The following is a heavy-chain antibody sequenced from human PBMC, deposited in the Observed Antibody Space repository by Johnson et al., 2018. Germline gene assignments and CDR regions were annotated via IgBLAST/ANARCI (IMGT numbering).Heavy chain of an antibody. Sequence: QVQLQESGGGVVQPGTSLRLSCAESGFSLSSYSMDWVRTAPGTGLEWVAVIWYDGSNKYFLDSVKGRFSSSRDHSRKTLYLEMNSLRVEDTAGYYCARKGPNHALDIWGQGTMVTVSS. CDR2: IWYDGSNK. CDR3: ARKGPNHALDI. D-gene: IGHD2-8*01. CDR1: GFSLSSYS. J-gene: IGHJ3*02. V-gene: IGHV3-33*01.